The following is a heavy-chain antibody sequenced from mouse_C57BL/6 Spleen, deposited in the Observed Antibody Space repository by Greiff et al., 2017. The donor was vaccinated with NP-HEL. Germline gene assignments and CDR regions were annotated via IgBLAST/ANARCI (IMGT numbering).Heavy chain of an antibody. CDR1: GFTFSSYG. Sequence: VQLQESGGDLVKPGGSLKLSCAASGFTFSSYGMSWVRQTPDKRLEWVATISSGGSYTYYPDSVKGRFTISRDKAKNTLYQQMSSLKSEDTAMYYFARQRDYYGSSYVWFAYWGQGTLVTVSA. J-gene: IGHJ3*01. CDR2: ISSGGSYT. CDR3: ARQRDYYGSSYVWFAY. V-gene: IGHV5-6*01. D-gene: IGHD1-1*01.